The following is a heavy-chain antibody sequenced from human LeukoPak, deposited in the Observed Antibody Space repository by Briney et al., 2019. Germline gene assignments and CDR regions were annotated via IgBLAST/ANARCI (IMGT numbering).Heavy chain of an antibody. CDR2: ISGSGGST. J-gene: IGHJ4*02. CDR3: AKGGQLPRGQYYYDSSGYYFYDY. Sequence: GGSLRLSCAASGFTFSSYAMSWVRQAPGKGLEWVSAISGSGGSTYYADSVKGRFTISRDNSKNTLYLQMNSLRAEDTAVYYCAKGGQLPRGQYYYDSSGYYFYDYWGQGTLVTVSS. D-gene: IGHD3-22*01. CDR1: GFTFSSYA. V-gene: IGHV3-23*01.